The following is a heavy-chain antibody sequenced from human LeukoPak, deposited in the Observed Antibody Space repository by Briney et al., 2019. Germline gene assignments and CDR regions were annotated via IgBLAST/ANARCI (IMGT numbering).Heavy chain of an antibody. Sequence: PGGSLRLSCAASGFSFSRYGMHWVRQAPGKGLEWVAVISYDGKNEYYTDSVKGRFTISRDNAKNTVYLQMNSLKPEDTAVYYCAKDFGGRTYPVFPFDPWGQGTLVTVSS. CDR1: GFSFSRYG. D-gene: IGHD2-15*01. J-gene: IGHJ5*02. CDR2: ISYDGKNE. CDR3: AKDFGGRTYPVFPFDP. V-gene: IGHV3-30*18.